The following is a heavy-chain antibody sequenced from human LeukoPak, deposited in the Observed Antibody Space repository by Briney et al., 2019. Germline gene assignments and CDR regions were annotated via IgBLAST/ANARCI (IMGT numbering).Heavy chain of an antibody. Sequence: ASLKLSSKTSGYSFTVHYLHWLRQAPGQGLEWMGWIKPDSGATNFAQNFQGRVTMTSDTSINTAYMELSSLTSDDTAMYYCARDHDYGPDYWGQGTLVTVSA. CDR1: GYSFTVHY. V-gene: IGHV1-2*02. CDR3: ARDHDYGPDY. CDR2: IKPDSGAT. D-gene: IGHD4/OR15-4a*01. J-gene: IGHJ4*02.